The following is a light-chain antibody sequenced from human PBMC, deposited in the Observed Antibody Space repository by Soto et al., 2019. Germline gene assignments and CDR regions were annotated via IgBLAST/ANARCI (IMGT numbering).Light chain of an antibody. CDR1: QSVSSSY. J-gene: IGKJ1*01. V-gene: IGKV3-20*01. CDR2: GAS. CDR3: QQYVSSPWT. Sequence: EIVLTQSPGTLSLSPGERATLSCRASQSVSSSYLAWYQQKPGQAPRLLIYGASSRATGLPDRFSGSGSGTDFTLPISRLEPEDFAVYYCQQYVSSPWTFGQGTKVEIK.